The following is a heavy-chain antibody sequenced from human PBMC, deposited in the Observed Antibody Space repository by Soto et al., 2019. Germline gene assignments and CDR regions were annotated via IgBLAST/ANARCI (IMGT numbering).Heavy chain of an antibody. D-gene: IGHD5-18*01. Sequence: SETLSLTCAVSGGSVSSTNWWSWVRQSPGKGLEWIGDIYYSGSTYYNPSLKSRVTISVDTSKNQFSLKLSSVTAADTAVYYCATPRSRYGYDWFDPWGQGTLVTVSS. CDR1: GGSVSSTNW. J-gene: IGHJ5*02. V-gene: IGHV4-4*02. CDR3: ATPRSRYGYDWFDP. CDR2: IYYSGST.